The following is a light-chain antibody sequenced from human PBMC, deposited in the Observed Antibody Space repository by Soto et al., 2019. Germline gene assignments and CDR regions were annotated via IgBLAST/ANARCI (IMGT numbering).Light chain of an antibody. CDR3: CSFAGSSTYV. Sequence: QSALTQPASVSGFPGQSITISCTGTSRDVGSYNLVSWYQQHPGNAPKLIIYEGTKRPSGVSYRFSGSKSGNTASLTISGLQEEDEGDYHCCSFAGSSTYVFGTWTKLTVL. V-gene: IGLV2-23*01. J-gene: IGLJ1*01. CDR2: EGT. CDR1: SRDVGSYNL.